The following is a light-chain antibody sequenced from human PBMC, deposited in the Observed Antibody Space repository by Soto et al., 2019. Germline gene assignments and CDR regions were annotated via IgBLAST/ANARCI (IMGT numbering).Light chain of an antibody. CDR3: SSYYSSGTYVL. J-gene: IGLJ3*02. Sequence: QSVLTQPASVSESPGQSITISCTGTSSDVGRYDYVSWYQQHPGKAPQLIIFEASLRPSGISNRFSGSKSGNTASLTISGLQPEDEAHYYCSSYYSSGTYVLFGGGTKLTVL. CDR2: EAS. CDR1: SSDVGRYDY. V-gene: IGLV2-14*01.